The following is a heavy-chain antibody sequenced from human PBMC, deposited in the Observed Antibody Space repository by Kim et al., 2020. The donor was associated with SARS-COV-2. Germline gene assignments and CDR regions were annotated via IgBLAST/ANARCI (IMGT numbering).Heavy chain of an antibody. V-gene: IGHV3-7*01. CDR3: ARDRGFTIFGVVTTGYYFDY. J-gene: IGHJ4*02. Sequence: GGSLRLSCAASGFTFSSYWMSWVRQAPGKGLEWVANIKQDGSEKYYVDSVKGRFTISRDNAKNSLYLQMNSLRAEDTAVYYCARDRGFTIFGVVTTGYYFDYWGQGTLVTVSS. D-gene: IGHD3-3*01. CDR2: IKQDGSEK. CDR1: GFTFSSYW.